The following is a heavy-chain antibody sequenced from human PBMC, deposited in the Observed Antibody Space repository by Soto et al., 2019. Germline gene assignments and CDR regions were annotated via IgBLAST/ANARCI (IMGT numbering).Heavy chain of an antibody. Sequence: GGSLRLSCAASGFTFSSYWMSWVHQAPGKGLEWVANIKQDGSEKYYVDSVKGRFTISRDNAKNSLYLQMNSLRAEDTAVYYCARPHDFGVVIYDAFDIWGQGTMVTVSS. CDR1: GFTFSSYW. CDR2: IKQDGSEK. D-gene: IGHD3-3*01. V-gene: IGHV3-7*01. J-gene: IGHJ3*02. CDR3: ARPHDFGVVIYDAFDI.